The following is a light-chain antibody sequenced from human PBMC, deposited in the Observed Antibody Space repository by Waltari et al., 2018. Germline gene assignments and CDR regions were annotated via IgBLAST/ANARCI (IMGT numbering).Light chain of an antibody. V-gene: IGKV4-1*01. CDR3: QQYYSTPPT. J-gene: IGKJ1*01. CDR2: WAS. CDR1: QSVLYSSNNKNY. Sequence: DIVMTQSPDSLAVSLGERATINCKSSQSVLYSSNNKNYLAWYQQKPGQPPKLLICWASMRESGVPDRVSGSGSGTDFTLTIGSRKAEDVAVYYCQQYYSTPPTFGQGTKVE.